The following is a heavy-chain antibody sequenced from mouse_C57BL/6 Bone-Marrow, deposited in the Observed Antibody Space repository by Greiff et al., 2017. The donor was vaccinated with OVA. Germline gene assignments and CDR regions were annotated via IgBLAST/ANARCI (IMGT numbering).Heavy chain of an antibody. D-gene: IGHD1-1*01. J-gene: IGHJ1*03. CDR1: GYTFTDYN. Sequence: EVKLQESGPELVKPGASVKMSCKASGYTFTDYNMHWVKQSHGKSLEWIGYINPNNGGTSYNKKFKGKATLTVNKSSSTAYMELRSLTSEDSAVYYCARYYYGSSYRYFDVWGTGTTVTVSS. CDR3: ARYYYGSSYRYFDV. V-gene: IGHV1-22*01. CDR2: INPNNGGT.